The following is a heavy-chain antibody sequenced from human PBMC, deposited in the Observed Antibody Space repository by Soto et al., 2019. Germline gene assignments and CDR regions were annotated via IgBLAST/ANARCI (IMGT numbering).Heavy chain of an antibody. Sequence: SETLSLTCTVSGGSISSGGYYWSWIRQHPGKGLEWIGYIYYSGSTYYNPSLKSRVTISVDTSKNQFSLKLSSVTAADTAVYYCARAWVVAGNVASYLDYWGQGTLLTVSS. CDR1: GGSISSGGYY. D-gene: IGHD2-15*01. J-gene: IGHJ4*02. V-gene: IGHV4-31*03. CDR3: ARAWVVAGNVASYLDY. CDR2: IYYSGST.